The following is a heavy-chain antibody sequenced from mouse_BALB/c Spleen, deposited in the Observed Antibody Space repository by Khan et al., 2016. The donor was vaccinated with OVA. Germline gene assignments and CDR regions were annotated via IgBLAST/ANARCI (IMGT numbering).Heavy chain of an antibody. J-gene: IGHJ4*01. V-gene: IGHV1-26*01. D-gene: IGHD3-3*01. CDR3: ARDAGRE. CDR1: GYTFTEYT. CDR2: INPKNGVT. Sequence: EVQLQQSGPELVRPGASVKISCKTSGYTFTEYTLHWVKQSHGKSLEWIGVINPKNGVTSYNQKFKGKATLTVDKSSSTAYMEFRSLTSEDSAVYYCARDAGREWGQGTSVTVSS.